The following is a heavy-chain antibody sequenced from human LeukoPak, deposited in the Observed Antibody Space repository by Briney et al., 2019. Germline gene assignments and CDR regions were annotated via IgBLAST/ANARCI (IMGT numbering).Heavy chain of an antibody. CDR1: GFNFNSYW. CDR2: IYYSGST. CDR3: ARDFWSDHSWFDP. D-gene: IGHD3-3*01. V-gene: IGHV4-39*07. Sequence: GSLRLSCAASGFNFNSYWMTWVRQSPGKGLEWIGSIYYSGSTYYNPSLKSRVTISVDTSKNHSSLRLSSVTAADTAVYYCARDFWSDHSWFDPWGQGTLVTVSS. J-gene: IGHJ5*02.